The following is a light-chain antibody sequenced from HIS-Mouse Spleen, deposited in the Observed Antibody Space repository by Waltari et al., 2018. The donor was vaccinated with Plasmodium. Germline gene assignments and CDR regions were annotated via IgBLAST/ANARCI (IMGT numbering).Light chain of an antibody. V-gene: IGKV3-15*01. J-gene: IGKJ1*01. CDR2: GAS. Sequence: EIVMTQSPATLSVSPGERATLPCRASQSVSSNLAWYQQKPGQAPRLLIYGASTRATGIPARFSGSGSGTEFTLTISSMQSEDFAVYYCQQYINWPPWTFGQGTKVEIK. CDR1: QSVSSN. CDR3: QQYINWPPWT.